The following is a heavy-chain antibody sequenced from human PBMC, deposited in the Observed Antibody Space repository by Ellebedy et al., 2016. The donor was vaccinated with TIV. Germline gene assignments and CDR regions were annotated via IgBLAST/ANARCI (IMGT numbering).Heavy chain of an antibody. J-gene: IGHJ4*02. CDR2: ISYDGSNR. V-gene: IGHV3-30-3*01. Sequence: PGGSLRLSCAASGFTFSSYAMHWVRQAPGKGLEWVSVISYDGSNRYYADSVKGRFTISRDNSKHTLYLQMNSLRAEDTAVYYCARGNSGYDAVYLDYWGQGTLVTVSS. D-gene: IGHD5-12*01. CDR1: GFTFSSYA. CDR3: ARGNSGYDAVYLDY.